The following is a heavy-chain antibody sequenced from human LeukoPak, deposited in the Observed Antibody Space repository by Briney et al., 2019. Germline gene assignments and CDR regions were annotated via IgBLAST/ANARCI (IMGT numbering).Heavy chain of an antibody. J-gene: IGHJ4*02. D-gene: IGHD3-22*01. CDR3: AREYYDSSGYYIDY. Sequence: GGSLRLSCAASGFTFSGYAMNWVRQAPGKGLEWVSSISSSSSYTNYADSVKGRFTISRDNAKNSLYLQMNSLRAEDTAVYYCAREYYDSSGYYIDYWGQGTLVTVSS. CDR1: GFTFSGYA. CDR2: ISSSSSYT. V-gene: IGHV3-21*01.